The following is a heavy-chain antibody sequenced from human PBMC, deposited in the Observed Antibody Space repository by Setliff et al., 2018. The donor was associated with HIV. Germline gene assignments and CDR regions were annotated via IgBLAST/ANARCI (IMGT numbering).Heavy chain of an antibody. V-gene: IGHV4-38-2*01. Sequence: SETLSLTCDVSSYSISSVHSWGWIRQPPGKRLEWIGTMHHSGNTHYKPSLKGRVTVSLDTSKKQLSLKLRSVTAADTAVYYCARRKYYYDGSDYSGWFDPWGQGTLVTVSS. CDR3: ARRKYYYDGSDYSGWFDP. J-gene: IGHJ5*02. D-gene: IGHD3-22*01. CDR1: SYSISSVHS. CDR2: MHHSGNT.